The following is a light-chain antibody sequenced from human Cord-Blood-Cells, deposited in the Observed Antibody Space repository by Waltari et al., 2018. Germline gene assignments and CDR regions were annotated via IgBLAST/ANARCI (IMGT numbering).Light chain of an antibody. CDR3: CSYAGSSTFVV. Sequence: QSALTQPASVSGSPGQSITISCTGTSSDVGSYNLFSWYQQHPGKDPKLMIYEVSKRPSGDSNRFSGSKSGNTASLTISGLQAEDEADYYCCSYAGSSTFVVFGGGTKLTVL. CDR1: SSDVGSYNL. J-gene: IGLJ2*01. CDR2: EVS. V-gene: IGLV2-23*02.